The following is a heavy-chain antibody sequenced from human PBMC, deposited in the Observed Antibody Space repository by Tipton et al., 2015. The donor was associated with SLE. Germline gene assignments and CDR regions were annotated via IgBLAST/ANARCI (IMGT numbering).Heavy chain of an antibody. Sequence: TLSLTCTVSGGSISSYYWSWIRQPPGTGLEWIGYIYYSGSTNYNPSLKSRVTISVDTSKNQFPLKLSAVTAADTAVYYCARSMRVGSEDYWGQGTLVTVSS. J-gene: IGHJ4*02. CDR2: IYYSGST. V-gene: IGHV4-59*01. CDR3: ARSMRVGSEDY. CDR1: GGSISSYY. D-gene: IGHD6-19*01.